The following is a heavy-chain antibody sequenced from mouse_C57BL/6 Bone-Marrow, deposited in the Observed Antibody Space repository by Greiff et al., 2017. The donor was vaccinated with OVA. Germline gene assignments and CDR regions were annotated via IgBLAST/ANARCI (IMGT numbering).Heavy chain of an antibody. CDR2: ISSGGSYT. Sequence: EVQVVESGGDLVKPGGSLKLSCAASGFTFSSYGMSWVRQTPDKRLEWVATISSGGSYTYYPDSVKGRFTISRDNAKNTLYLQMSSLKSEDTAMYYCARHRVVASPFAYWGQGTLVTVSA. CDR1: GFTFSSYG. V-gene: IGHV5-6*01. D-gene: IGHD1-1*01. J-gene: IGHJ3*01. CDR3: ARHRVVASPFAY.